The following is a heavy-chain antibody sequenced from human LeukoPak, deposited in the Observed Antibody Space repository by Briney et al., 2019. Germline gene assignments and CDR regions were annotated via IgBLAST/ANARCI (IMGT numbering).Heavy chain of an antibody. Sequence: PGGSLRLSCAASGLTFSNAWMNWVRQAPGKGLEWVGRVKTKSEGGTKDYAAPVGGRFTISRDDSENTLYLQMNSLKTEDTALYYCSTDQGGDILTGCWGQGTLVTVSS. CDR1: GLTFSNAW. V-gene: IGHV3-15*07. CDR2: VKTKSEGGTK. CDR3: STDQGGDILTGC. J-gene: IGHJ4*02. D-gene: IGHD3-9*01.